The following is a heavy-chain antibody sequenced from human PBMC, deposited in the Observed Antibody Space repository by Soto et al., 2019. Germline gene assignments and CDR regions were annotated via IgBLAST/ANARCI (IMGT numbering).Heavy chain of an antibody. CDR2: ISYDGSNK. CDR3: ARESSEDAFDI. Sequence: QVQLVESGGGVVQPGRSLRLSCAASGFTFSSYAMHWVRQAPGKGLEWVAVISYDGSNKYYADPVKGRFTISRDNSKNTLYLQMNSLRAEDTAVYYCARESSEDAFDIWGQGTMVTVSS. V-gene: IGHV3-30-3*01. J-gene: IGHJ3*02. CDR1: GFTFSSYA. D-gene: IGHD3-22*01.